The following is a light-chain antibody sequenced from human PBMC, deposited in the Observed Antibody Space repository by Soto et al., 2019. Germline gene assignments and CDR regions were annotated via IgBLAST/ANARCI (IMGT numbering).Light chain of an antibody. CDR3: SSYTSSREV. V-gene: IGLV2-14*01. CDR2: DVS. Sequence: QSALTQPASVSGSPGQSITISCTGTSSDVGDYNYVSWYQQHPGKAPKLMIYDVSNRPSGVSNRFSGSKSGNTASLTISGLQAEDEADYYCSSYTSSREVFGGGTKLTVL. J-gene: IGLJ2*01. CDR1: SSDVGDYNY.